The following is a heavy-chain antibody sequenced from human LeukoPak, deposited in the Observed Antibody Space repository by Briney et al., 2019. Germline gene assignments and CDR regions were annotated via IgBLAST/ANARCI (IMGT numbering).Heavy chain of an antibody. CDR1: GFTFSSYS. D-gene: IGHD6-13*01. CDR3: ARALFIAAAGTGY. Sequence: PGGSLRLPCAASGFTFSSYSMNWVRQAPGKGLEWVSSISSSSSYIYYADSVKGRFTISRDNAKNSLYLQMNSLRAEDTAVYYCARALFIAAAGTGYWGQGTLVTVSS. CDR2: ISSSSSYI. J-gene: IGHJ4*02. V-gene: IGHV3-21*01.